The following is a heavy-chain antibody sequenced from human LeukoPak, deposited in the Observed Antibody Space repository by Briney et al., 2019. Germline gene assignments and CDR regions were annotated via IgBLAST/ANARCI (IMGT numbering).Heavy chain of an antibody. Sequence: GGSLRLSCAASGFTFSSYGMHWVRQAPGKGLEWVAVISDDGSNEYYADSVKGRFTISRDNSKNTVYLQMNSLRPEDTAVYYCVKDGADCSGGSCYSDYFDYWGQGTLVTVSS. CDR2: ISDDGSNE. D-gene: IGHD2-15*01. CDR1: GFTFSSYG. J-gene: IGHJ4*02. CDR3: VKDGADCSGGSCYSDYFDY. V-gene: IGHV3-30*18.